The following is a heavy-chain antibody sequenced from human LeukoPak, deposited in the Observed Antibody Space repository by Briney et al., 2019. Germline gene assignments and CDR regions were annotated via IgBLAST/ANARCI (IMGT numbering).Heavy chain of an antibody. Sequence: PSETLSLTCTVSGASISSYYWSWIRQSPGKGLEWIGYIYYSGRTNYNPSLKSRVTISIDTSKNQFSLKLTSVTAADTAVYYCARAGFALAPHRGTPFDSWGQGTLVTVSS. CDR3: ARAGFALAPHRGTPFDS. D-gene: IGHD6-6*01. CDR2: IYYSGRT. CDR1: GASISSYY. J-gene: IGHJ4*02. V-gene: IGHV4-59*12.